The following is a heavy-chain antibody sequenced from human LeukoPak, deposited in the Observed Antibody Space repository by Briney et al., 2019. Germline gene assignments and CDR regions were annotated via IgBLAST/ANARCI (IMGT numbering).Heavy chain of an antibody. V-gene: IGHV1-2*02. D-gene: IGHD2-21*02. CDR1: GYTFTGYY. J-gene: IGHJ4*02. CDR2: INPNSGGT. Sequence: ASVTVSCKASGYTFTGYYMHWVRQAPGQGLEWMGWINPNSGGTNYAQKFQGRVTMTRDTSISTAYMELSRLRSDDTAVYYCARVPIRPHIVVVTAIFDYWGQGTLVTVSS. CDR3: ARVPIRPHIVVVTAIFDY.